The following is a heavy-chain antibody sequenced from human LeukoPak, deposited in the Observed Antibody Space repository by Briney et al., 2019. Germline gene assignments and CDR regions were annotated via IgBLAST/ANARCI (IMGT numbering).Heavy chain of an antibody. D-gene: IGHD2-15*01. J-gene: IGHJ4*02. Sequence: SETLSLTCAVSGGSISSGSYSWSWIRQPPGKGLEWIGYIYHSGTTYYNPSLKSRLTISVDRSKNQFSLKLSSVTAADTAVYYCARAADCRGGSCFEYWGQGTLVTVSS. CDR3: ARAADCRGGSCFEY. V-gene: IGHV4-30-2*01. CDR2: IYHSGTT. CDR1: GGSISSGSYS.